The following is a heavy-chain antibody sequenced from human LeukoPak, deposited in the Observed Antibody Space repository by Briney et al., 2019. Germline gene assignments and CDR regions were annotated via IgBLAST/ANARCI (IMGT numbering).Heavy chain of an antibody. Sequence: SGGSLRLSCAASGFTLSSYAMSWVRQAPGKGLEWVSAISGSGGSTYYADSVKGRFTISRDNSKNTLYLQMNSLRAEDTAVYYCAKDTSMIVVVRRDYYFDYWGQGTLVTVSS. CDR1: GFTLSSYA. D-gene: IGHD3-22*01. J-gene: IGHJ4*02. CDR2: ISGSGGST. CDR3: AKDTSMIVVVRRDYYFDY. V-gene: IGHV3-23*01.